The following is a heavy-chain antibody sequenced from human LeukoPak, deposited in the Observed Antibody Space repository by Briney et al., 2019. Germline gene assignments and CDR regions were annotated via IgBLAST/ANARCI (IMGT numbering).Heavy chain of an antibody. D-gene: IGHD6-13*01. CDR3: ARVSSSWSYFDY. CDR2: IYSSGRT. CDR1: GDSISSGSYY. Sequence: PSETLSLTCTVSGDSISSGSYYWSWIRQPAGKGLEWIGRIYSSGRTNYNPSLKSRVTISVDTSKNQFSLKLSSVTAADTAVYYCARVSSSWSYFDYWGQGTLVTVSS. J-gene: IGHJ4*02. V-gene: IGHV4-61*02.